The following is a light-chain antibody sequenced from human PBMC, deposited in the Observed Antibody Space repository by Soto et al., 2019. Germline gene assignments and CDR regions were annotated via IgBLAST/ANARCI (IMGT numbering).Light chain of an antibody. J-gene: IGKJ2*01. CDR1: ESVSLNS. CDR3: QQYDRPPYT. CDR2: GAA. V-gene: IGKV3-20*01. Sequence: EIVVTQSPGTLSLSPGERGTLSCRASESVSLNSLAWFQQKPGQPPRLLIYGAASRVPGIPDRFSGSGCGTDFTLTIISLDPEDPAVYFCQQYDRPPYTFGQGTKLEIK.